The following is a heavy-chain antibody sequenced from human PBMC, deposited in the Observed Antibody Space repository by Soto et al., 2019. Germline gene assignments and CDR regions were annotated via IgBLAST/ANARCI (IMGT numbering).Heavy chain of an antibody. D-gene: IGHD2-8*01. CDR3: ARDLGYCSNGVCYHGGYFDH. V-gene: IGHV4-59*01. J-gene: IGHJ4*02. CDR1: GGSISTYY. CDR2: MYYSGST. Sequence: QVQLQESGPGLVKPSETLSLTCTVSGGSISTYYWSWIRQPPGKGLEWIGYMYYSGSTNYNPSLKSRVTISVDTSKNQFSLKLSSVTAADTTVYYCARDLGYCSNGVCYHGGYFDHWSQGTLVTVSS.